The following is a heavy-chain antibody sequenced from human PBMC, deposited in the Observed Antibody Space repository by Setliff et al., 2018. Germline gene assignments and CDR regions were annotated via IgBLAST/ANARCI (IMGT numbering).Heavy chain of an antibody. J-gene: IGHJ3*01. CDR3: AMGTHSSTWYEIGGFQF. V-gene: IGHV4-61*02. CDR1: GGAFSSGSYY. CDR2: IYSEGST. D-gene: IGHD6-13*01. Sequence: SETLSLTCTVSGGAFSSGSYYWSWIRQPAGKGLEWIGLIYSEGSTSYNPSLKSRLTMSVDTSKNQFSLKLTSVTAADTAVYYCAMGTHSSTWYEIGGFQFWGQGTMATVSS.